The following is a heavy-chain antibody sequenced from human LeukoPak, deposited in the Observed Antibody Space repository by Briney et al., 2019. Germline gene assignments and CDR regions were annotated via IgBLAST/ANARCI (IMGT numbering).Heavy chain of an antibody. CDR1: GFTFGDYY. J-gene: IGHJ5*02. CDR3: RGHRHSFNWFDP. V-gene: IGHV3-49*03. D-gene: IGHD5-18*01. Sequence: PGRSLRLSCTGSGFTFGDYYINWLRQAPGKGPEWVGFIRSQGHGGTTEYAASVKGRFTISRDDSKSIAYLQMNSLKTDDTALYYCRGHRHSFNWFDPWGQGTLVTVSS. CDR2: IRSQGHGGTT.